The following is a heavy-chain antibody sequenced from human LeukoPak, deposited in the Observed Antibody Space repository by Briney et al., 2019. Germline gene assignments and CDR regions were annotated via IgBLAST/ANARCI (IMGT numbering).Heavy chain of an antibody. J-gene: IGHJ4*02. CDR1: GFTFSSYG. V-gene: IGHV3-23*01. Sequence: GGSLRLSCAASGFTFSSYGMSWVRQAPGKGLEWVSGINDSGGDTYYADSVKGRFTISRDNSKNTMYLQMNRLRAEDTAVYYCARGGYSYGLRALDYWGQGTLVTVSS. D-gene: IGHD5-18*01. CDR2: INDSGGDT. CDR3: ARGGYSYGLRALDY.